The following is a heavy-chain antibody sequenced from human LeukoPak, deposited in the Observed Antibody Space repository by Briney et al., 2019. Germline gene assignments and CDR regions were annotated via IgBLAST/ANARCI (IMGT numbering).Heavy chain of an antibody. CDR3: ARSTRDYYGSGSLAR. CDR1: GGSISSSSYY. Sequence: SETLSLTCTVSGGSISSSSYYWGWIRQPPGTGLEWIGSIYYSGSTNYNPSLKSRVTISVDTSKNQFSLKLSSVTAADTAVYYCARSTRDYYGSGSLARWGQGTLLTVSS. CDR2: IYYSGST. J-gene: IGHJ4*02. D-gene: IGHD3-10*01. V-gene: IGHV4-39*07.